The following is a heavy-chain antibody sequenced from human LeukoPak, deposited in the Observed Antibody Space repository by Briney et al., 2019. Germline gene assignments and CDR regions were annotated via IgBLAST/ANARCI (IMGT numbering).Heavy chain of an antibody. CDR2: IYYSGST. V-gene: IGHV4-59*12. CDR1: GGSISSYY. J-gene: IGHJ3*02. CDR3: ARGRNIVVVTANPTGAFDI. D-gene: IGHD2-21*02. Sequence: SSETLSLTCTVSGGSISSYYWSWIRQPPGKGLEWIGYIYYSGSTNYNPSLKSRVTISVDTSKNQFSLKLSSVTAADTAVYYCARGRNIVVVTANPTGAFDIWGQGTMVTVSS.